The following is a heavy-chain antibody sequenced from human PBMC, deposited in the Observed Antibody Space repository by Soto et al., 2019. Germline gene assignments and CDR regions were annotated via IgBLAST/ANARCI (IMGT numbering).Heavy chain of an antibody. D-gene: IGHD3-22*01. CDR3: ARGGYFHYFDY. V-gene: IGHV4-30-4*01. J-gene: IGHJ4*02. CDR1: GGSISSGDYY. Sequence: PSETLSLTCTVSGGSISSGDYYWSWIRQPPGKGLEWIGYIYYSGSTYYNPSLKSRVTISVDTPKNQFSLKLSSVTAADTAVYYCARGGYFHYFDYWGQGTLVTVSS. CDR2: IYYSGST.